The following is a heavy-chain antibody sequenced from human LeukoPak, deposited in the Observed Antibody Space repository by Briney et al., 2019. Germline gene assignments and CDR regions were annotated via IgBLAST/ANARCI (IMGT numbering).Heavy chain of an antibody. J-gene: IGHJ5*02. CDR3: ARHDNGWGYCSGGSCYLFNWFDP. D-gene: IGHD2-15*01. V-gene: IGHV4-59*08. CDR1: GGSISSYY. Sequence: SETLSLTCTVSGGSISSYYWSWIRQPPGKGLEWIGYIYYSGSTNYNPSLKSRVTISVDTSKNQFSLKLSSVTAADTAVYYCARHDNGWGYCSGGSCYLFNWFDPWGQGALVTVSS. CDR2: IYYSGST.